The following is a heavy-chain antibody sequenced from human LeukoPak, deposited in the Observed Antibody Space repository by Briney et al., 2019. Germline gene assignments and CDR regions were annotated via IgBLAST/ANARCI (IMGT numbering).Heavy chain of an antibody. Sequence: GGSLRLSCAASGFTFSSYWMSWVRQAPGKGLEWVANIKQDGNEKYYVDSVKGRFTISRDNAKNSLYLQMNSLRAEDTAVYYCARTGGSSGWYSPAPLKYYFVYWGQGTLVTVSS. CDR1: GFTFSSYW. V-gene: IGHV3-7*01. D-gene: IGHD6-19*01. J-gene: IGHJ4*02. CDR3: ARTGGSSGWYSPAPLKYYFVY. CDR2: IKQDGNEK.